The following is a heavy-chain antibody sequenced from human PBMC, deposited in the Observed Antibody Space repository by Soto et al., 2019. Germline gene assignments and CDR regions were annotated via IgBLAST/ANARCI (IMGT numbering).Heavy chain of an antibody. CDR2: IYYSGST. V-gene: IGHV4-61*01. D-gene: IGHD2-8*01. CDR3: ARDRRFTKAGHYYYYYGMDV. Sequence: SETLSLTCTVSGGSVSSGSYYWSWIRQPPGKGLEWIGYIYYSGSTNYNPSLKSRVTVSVDTSKNQFSLKLSSVTAAATAVYYCARDRRFTKAGHYYYYYGMDVWGQGTTVTVSS. J-gene: IGHJ6*02. CDR1: GGSVSSGSYY.